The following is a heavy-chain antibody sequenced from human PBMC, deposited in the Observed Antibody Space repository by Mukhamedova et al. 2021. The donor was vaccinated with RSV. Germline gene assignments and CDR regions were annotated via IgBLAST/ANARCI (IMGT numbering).Heavy chain of an antibody. CDR3: AGIKQQLGPFDP. J-gene: IGHJ5*02. V-gene: IGHV1-69*02. Sequence: QWYQRRVTITADKSTSTAYMELSSLRSEDTAVYYCAGIKQQLGPFDPWGQGTLVTVSS. D-gene: IGHD6-13*01.